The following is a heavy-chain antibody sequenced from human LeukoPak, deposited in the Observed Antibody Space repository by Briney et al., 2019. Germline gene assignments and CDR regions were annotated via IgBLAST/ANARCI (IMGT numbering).Heavy chain of an antibody. J-gene: IGHJ3*02. CDR3: ARLMRDSGYYVDAFDI. CDR1: SYSISSGYY. Sequence: PSETLSLTCAVSSYSISSGYYWGWIRQPPGKGLAWIGTIYHSGNTYYNPSLNSRVTISADTSKNHLSLKMNSVTAADTAVYYCARLMRDSGYYVDAFDIWGQGKMVTVSS. D-gene: IGHD3-3*01. CDR2: IYHSGNT. V-gene: IGHV4-38-2*01.